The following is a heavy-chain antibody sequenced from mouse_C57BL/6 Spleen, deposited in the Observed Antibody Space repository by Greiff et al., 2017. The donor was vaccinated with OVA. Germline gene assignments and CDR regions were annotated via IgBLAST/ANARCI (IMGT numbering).Heavy chain of an antibody. CDR2: IHPNSGST. CDR1: GYTFTSYW. CDR3: ARLGYYGNYGYAMDY. J-gene: IGHJ4*01. D-gene: IGHD2-1*01. Sequence: QVQLQQPGAELVKPGASVKLSCKASGYTFTSYWMHWVKQRPGQGLEWIGMIHPNSGSTNYNEKFKSKATLTVDKSSSTAYMQLSSLTSEDSAVYYCARLGYYGNYGYAMDYWGQGTSVTVSS. V-gene: IGHV1-64*01.